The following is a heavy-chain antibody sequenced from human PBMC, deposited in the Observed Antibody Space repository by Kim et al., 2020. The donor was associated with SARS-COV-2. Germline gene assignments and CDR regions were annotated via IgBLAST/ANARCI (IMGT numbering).Heavy chain of an antibody. D-gene: IGHD3-22*01. V-gene: IGHV3-21*01. CDR3: ARGLLRYDSSMNYGMDV. Sequence: GGSLRLSCAASGFTFSSYSMNWVRQAPGKGLEWVSSISSSSSYIYYADSVKGRFTISRDNAKNSLYLQMNSLRAEDTAVYYCARGLLRYDSSMNYGMDVWGQGTTVTVSS. CDR2: ISSSSSYI. CDR1: GFTFSSYS. J-gene: IGHJ6*02.